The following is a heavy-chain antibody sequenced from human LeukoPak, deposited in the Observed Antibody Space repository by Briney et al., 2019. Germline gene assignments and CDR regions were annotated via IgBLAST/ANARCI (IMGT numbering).Heavy chain of an antibody. V-gene: IGHV1-18*01. J-gene: IGHJ4*02. CDR3: ARGRNLRQTTVVTRFDY. CDR2: ISAYNGNT. Sequence: GASVKVSCKASGYTFTSYGISWVRQAPGQGLEWMGWISAYNGNTNYAQKLQGRVTMTTDTSTSTAYMELRSLRSDDTAVYYCARGRNLRQTTVVTRFDYWGQGTLVTVSS. D-gene: IGHD4-23*01. CDR1: GYTFTSYG.